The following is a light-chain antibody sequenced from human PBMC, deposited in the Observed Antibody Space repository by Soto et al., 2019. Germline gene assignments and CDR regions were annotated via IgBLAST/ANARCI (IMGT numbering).Light chain of an antibody. J-gene: IGLJ1*01. CDR3: SSYTSSPAYV. CDR1: SSDVGGYNY. Sequence: SVLTQPASVSGSPGQSITISCTGTSSDVGGYNYVSWYQQQSGKAPKLMIHEVSNRPSGVSNRFSGSKSGNTASLTISGLQAEDEADYYCSSYTSSPAYVFGSGTKVTVL. CDR2: EVS. V-gene: IGLV2-14*01.